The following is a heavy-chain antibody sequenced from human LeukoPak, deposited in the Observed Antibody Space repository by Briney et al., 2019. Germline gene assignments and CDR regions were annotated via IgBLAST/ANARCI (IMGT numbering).Heavy chain of an antibody. CDR1: GFTFSNYW. CDR3: AREGPSDFDWLPSDS. D-gene: IGHD3-9*01. V-gene: IGHV3-7*01. J-gene: IGHJ4*02. Sequence: GGSLRLSCAASGFTFSNYWMSWVRQAPGKGLEWVANIKHDGSEKYYVDSVKGRFSISRDNAKNSVYLQMNSLRVEDTAVYYCAREGPSDFDWLPSDSWGQGTLVTVSS. CDR2: IKHDGSEK.